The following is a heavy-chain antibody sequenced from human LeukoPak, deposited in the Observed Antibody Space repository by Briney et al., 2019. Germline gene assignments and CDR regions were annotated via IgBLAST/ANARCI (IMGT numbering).Heavy chain of an antibody. D-gene: IGHD1-26*01. CDR3: ARDQAVGATGGAFNI. Sequence: SETLSLTCTVSGGSISSYYWSWIRQPAGKGLEWIGRIYTSGSTNYNPSLKSRVTMSVDTSKNQFSLKLSSVTAADTAVYHCARDQAVGATGGAFNIWGQGTMVTVSS. CDR2: IYTSGST. J-gene: IGHJ3*02. V-gene: IGHV4-4*07. CDR1: GGSISSYY.